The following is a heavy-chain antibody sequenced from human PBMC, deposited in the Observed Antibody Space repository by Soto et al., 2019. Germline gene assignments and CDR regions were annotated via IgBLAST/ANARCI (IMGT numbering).Heavy chain of an antibody. V-gene: IGHV3-23*01. CDR1: GFTFSSYA. Sequence: PGGSLRLSCAASGFTFSSYAMSWVRQAPGKGLEWVSAISGSGGSTYYADSVKGRFTISRDNSKNALYLQMNSLRAEDTAVYYSAKDFRARGAWDALDIWGQGPIVTVSS. CDR3: AKDFRARGAWDALDI. CDR2: ISGSGGST. D-gene: IGHD3-10*01. J-gene: IGHJ3*02.